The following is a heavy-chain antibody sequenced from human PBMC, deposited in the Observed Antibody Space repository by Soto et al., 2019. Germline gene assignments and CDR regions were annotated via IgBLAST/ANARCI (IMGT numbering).Heavy chain of an antibody. V-gene: IGHV5-51*01. D-gene: IGHD1-26*01. J-gene: IGHJ4*02. CDR2: IYPGDSGT. CDR3: ARYSGSYWHYLDF. Sequence: GESLKISCKGSGYSFASHWVAWVRQMPEKGLEWIGTIYPGDSGTKYSSAFRGHVTISADTSVSTAYLQWRSLEATDSAIYYCARYSGSYWHYLDFWGQGTLVTV. CDR1: GYSFASHW.